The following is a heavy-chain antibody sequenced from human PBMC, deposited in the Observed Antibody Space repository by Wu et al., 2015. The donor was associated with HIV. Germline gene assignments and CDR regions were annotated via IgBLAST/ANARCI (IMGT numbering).Heavy chain of an antibody. V-gene: IGHV1-18*01. D-gene: IGHD6-6*01. J-gene: IGHJ3*02. Sequence: QVQLVQSGAEVKKPGSSVKVSCKASGYSFSKYGISWVRQAPGQGLEWMGWISAQNGNTRYAQRFQGRVAMTTDTSTSTAYMELGSLRSDDTAVYYCARRRSAYSSSLRWNMIVGDAFDMWGQGTMVIVSS. CDR2: ISAQNGNT. CDR1: GYSFSKYG. CDR3: ARRRSAYSSSLRWNMIVGDAFDM.